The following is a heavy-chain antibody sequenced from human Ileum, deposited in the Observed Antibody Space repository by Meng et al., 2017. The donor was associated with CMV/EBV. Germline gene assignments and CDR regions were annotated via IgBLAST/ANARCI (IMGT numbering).Heavy chain of an antibody. Sequence: HLRAAATRAVKPPLTLSLTCTVSGGSSSSGDYYCSWIRQPPGKVLGCIEYIYYSGSTYYNPSLKRRVTISVDTSKNQFSLKLSSVTAADTAVYYCARQRGYCSGGSCYHFDYWGQGTLVTVSS. J-gene: IGHJ4*02. CDR2: IYYSGST. D-gene: IGHD2-15*01. CDR1: GGSSSSGDYY. V-gene: IGHV4-30-4*08. CDR3: ARQRGYCSGGSCYHFDY.